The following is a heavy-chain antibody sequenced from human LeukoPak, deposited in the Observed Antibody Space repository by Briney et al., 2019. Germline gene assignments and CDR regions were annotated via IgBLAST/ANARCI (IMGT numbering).Heavy chain of an antibody. CDR1: GYTFTSYY. CDR3: AREWYCSGGSCYSGAPDY. CDR2: INPSGGST. D-gene: IGHD2-15*01. V-gene: IGHV1-46*01. Sequence: ASVKVSCKASGYTFTSYYMHWVRQAPGQGLEWMGIINPSGGSTSYAQKFQGRVTMTRDTSTSTAYMELSSLRSDDTAVYYCAREWYCSGGSCYSGAPDYWGQGTLVTVSS. J-gene: IGHJ4*02.